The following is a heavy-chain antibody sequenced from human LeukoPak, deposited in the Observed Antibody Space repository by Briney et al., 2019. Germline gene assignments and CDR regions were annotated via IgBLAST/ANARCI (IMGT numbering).Heavy chain of an antibody. D-gene: IGHD6-6*01. CDR2: ISYDGTNK. CDR3: ARERAARFDY. Sequence: GGSLRLSCVASGFTFSRYAMHWVRRAPGKGLEWVAFISYDGTNKYYADSVKGRFTISRDNSKNTLYLQMNSLRAEDTAVYYCARERAARFDYWGQGTLVTVSS. V-gene: IGHV3-30-3*01. CDR1: GFTFSRYA. J-gene: IGHJ4*02.